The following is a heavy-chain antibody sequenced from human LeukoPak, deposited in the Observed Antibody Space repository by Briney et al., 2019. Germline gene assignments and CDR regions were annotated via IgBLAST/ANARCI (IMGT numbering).Heavy chain of an antibody. CDR2: IDSDGSST. J-gene: IGHJ4*02. CDR1: GFTFSGYW. CDR3: ARALRLAVNLDY. V-gene: IGHV3-74*01. D-gene: IGHD6-19*01. Sequence: PGGSLRLSCAASGFTFSGYWMHWVRQAPGKGLVWVSHIDSDGSSTNYADSVEGRFTISRDNAKNTLYLQMNSLRAEDTAVYYCARALRLAVNLDYWGQGTLVTVSS.